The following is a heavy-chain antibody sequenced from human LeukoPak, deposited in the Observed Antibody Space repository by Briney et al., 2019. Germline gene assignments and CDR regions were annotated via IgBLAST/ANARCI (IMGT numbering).Heavy chain of an antibody. CDR3: ARVRWLQLGHFDY. Sequence: SETLSLTCTVSGGSISSNSYSWGWIRQPPGRGLEWIASMSYSGSTYYNPSLKSRVTISVDTSRNQFSLKLSSVTAADTAVYYCARVRWLQLGHFDYWGQGSLVTVSS. D-gene: IGHD5-24*01. J-gene: IGHJ4*02. CDR1: GGSISSNSYS. V-gene: IGHV4-39*07. CDR2: MSYSGST.